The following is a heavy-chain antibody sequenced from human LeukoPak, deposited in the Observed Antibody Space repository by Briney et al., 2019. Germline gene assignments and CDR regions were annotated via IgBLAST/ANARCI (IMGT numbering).Heavy chain of an antibody. Sequence: SETLSLTCTVSGGSISSYYWSWIRQPPGKGLEWIGYIYYNGSTNYNPSLKSRVTISVDTSKNQFSLKLSSVTAADTAVYYCAREGGSYQGGYYFDYWGQGTLVTVSS. J-gene: IGHJ4*02. CDR3: AREGGSYQGGYYFDY. D-gene: IGHD1-26*01. CDR2: IYYNGST. V-gene: IGHV4-59*01. CDR1: GGSISSYY.